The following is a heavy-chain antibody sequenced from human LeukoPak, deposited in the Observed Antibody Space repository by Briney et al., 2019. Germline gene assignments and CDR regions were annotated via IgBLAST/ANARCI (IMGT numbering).Heavy chain of an antibody. CDR2: INPTGGAT. V-gene: IGHV1-2*02. CDR3: ARGPHCSTTSCYSFDY. Sequence: APVKVSCKASGYTFTAYYMHWVRQAPGQGLEWMGWINPTGGATNYAQNFQGRVTMTRDTSITTAYMELSRLRSDDTAVLYCARGPHCSTTSCYSFDYWGQGTLVTVSS. J-gene: IGHJ4*02. D-gene: IGHD2-2*01. CDR1: GYTFTAYY.